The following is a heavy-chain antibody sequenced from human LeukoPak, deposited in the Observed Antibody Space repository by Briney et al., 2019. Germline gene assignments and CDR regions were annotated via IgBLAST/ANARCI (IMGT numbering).Heavy chain of an antibody. CDR1: GYSINMGFY. CDR2: IFYTWVT. D-gene: IGHD3-9*01. V-gene: IGHV4-38-2*02. J-gene: IGHJ4*02. Sequence: SETLSLTCAVSGYSINMGFYWDWIRQPPGKGPEWIGTIFYTWVTYYNPSLKSRGSLSVDTSKNQFSLKVNSVTATDTAVYYCARDRGGRTGYASGDFDFWGQGTLVTVSS. CDR3: ARDRGGRTGYASGDFDF.